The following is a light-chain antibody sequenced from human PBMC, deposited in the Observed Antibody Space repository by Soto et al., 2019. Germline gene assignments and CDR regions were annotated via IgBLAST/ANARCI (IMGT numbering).Light chain of an antibody. CDR3: SSYAGSNNYV. Sequence: LTQPPSASGSPGQSVTISCTGTSSDGGGYNYVSWYQQHPGKAPKLMICEVSKRPSGVPDRFSGSKSGNTASLTVSGLQAEDEADYYCSSYAGSNNYVFGTGTKVTVL. CDR2: EVS. V-gene: IGLV2-8*01. J-gene: IGLJ1*01. CDR1: SSDGGGYNY.